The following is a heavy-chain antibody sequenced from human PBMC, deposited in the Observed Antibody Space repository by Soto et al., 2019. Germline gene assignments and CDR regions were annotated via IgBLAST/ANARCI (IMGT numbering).Heavy chain of an antibody. V-gene: IGHV4-31*03. CDR2: IYYSGST. CDR3: ARRAREKWELRSSWFDP. J-gene: IGHJ5*02. Sequence: PSETLSLTCTVSGGSISSGGYYWSWIRQHPGKGLEWIGYIYYSGSTYYNPSLKSRVTISVDTSKNQFSPKLSSVTAADTAVYYCARRAREKWELRSSWFDPWGQGTLVTVSS. D-gene: IGHD1-26*01. CDR1: GGSISSGGYY.